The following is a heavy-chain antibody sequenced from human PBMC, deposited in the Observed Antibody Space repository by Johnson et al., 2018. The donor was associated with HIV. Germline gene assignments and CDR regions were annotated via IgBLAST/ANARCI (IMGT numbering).Heavy chain of an antibody. J-gene: IGHJ3*02. D-gene: IGHD6-13*01. CDR3: AREGSSSWIDAFDI. Sequence: VQLVESGGGLVQPGGSLRLSCVASGFTFSSYWMNWVRQAPGKGLEWVANIKQDGSEKYYVDSVKGRFTISRDNAKNSLYLRMNSLRAEDTAVYYCAREGSSSWIDAFDIWGQGTMVTVSS. CDR1: GFTFSSYW. CDR2: IKQDGSEK. V-gene: IGHV3-7*01.